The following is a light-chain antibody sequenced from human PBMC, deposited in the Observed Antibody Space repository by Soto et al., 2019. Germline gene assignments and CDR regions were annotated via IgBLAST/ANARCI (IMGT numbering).Light chain of an antibody. CDR3: QQYYSTPRT. V-gene: IGKV4-1*01. Sequence: DIVMTQSPDSLAVSLGERATINCKSSQSVLYSSNNKNYLAWYQQKPRQPPKLLINCASIRESGVPDRFSGSGSGTDFTLTISSLQAEDVAVYYCQQYYSTPRTFGQGTKVEIK. CDR1: QSVLYSSNNKNY. CDR2: CAS. J-gene: IGKJ1*01.